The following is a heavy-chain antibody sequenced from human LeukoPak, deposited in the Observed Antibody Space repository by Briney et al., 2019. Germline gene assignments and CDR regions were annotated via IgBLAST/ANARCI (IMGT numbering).Heavy chain of an antibody. CDR2: INAGNGNT. D-gene: IGHD5-24*01. CDR1: GYTFTSYA. J-gene: IGHJ4*02. V-gene: IGHV1-3*01. Sequence: ASVKVSCKASGYTFTSYAMHWVRQAPGQRLEWMGWINAGNGNTKYSQKFQGRVTITRDTSASTAYMELSGLRSEDTAVYYCARRRDGYNFVYWGQGTLVTVSS. CDR3: ARRRDGYNFVY.